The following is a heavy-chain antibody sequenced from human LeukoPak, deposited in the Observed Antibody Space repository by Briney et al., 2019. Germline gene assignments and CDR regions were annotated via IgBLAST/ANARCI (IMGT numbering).Heavy chain of an antibody. CDR2: IQQDGIKK. V-gene: IGHV3-7*01. CDR3: GRELDGSVDY. J-gene: IGHJ4*02. CDR1: GFPFTSHW. Sequence: PGGSLRLSCAASGFPFTSHWLSWFRQSPGRGLEWVANIQQDGIKKYYVDSVEGRFTISRENAKSSLFLQMSSLRADDTAVYYCGRELDGSVDYWGQGTLVTVSS. D-gene: IGHD3-10*01.